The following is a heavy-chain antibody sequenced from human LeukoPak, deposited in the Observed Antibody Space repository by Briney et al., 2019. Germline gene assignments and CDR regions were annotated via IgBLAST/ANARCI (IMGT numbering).Heavy chain of an antibody. Sequence: GGSLRLSCAASGFTFDDYAMHWVRQAPGKGLEWVSGISWNSGSIGCADSVKGRFTISRDNAKNSLYLQMNSLRAEDTALYYCAKDLGPHVAGIDYWGQGTLVTVSS. J-gene: IGHJ4*02. CDR1: GFTFDDYA. CDR2: ISWNSGSI. D-gene: IGHD6-19*01. V-gene: IGHV3-9*01. CDR3: AKDLGPHVAGIDY.